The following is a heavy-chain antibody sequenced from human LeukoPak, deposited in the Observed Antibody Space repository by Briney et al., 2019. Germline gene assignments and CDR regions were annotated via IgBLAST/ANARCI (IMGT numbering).Heavy chain of an antibody. CDR1: GGSINYYY. CDR2: IYYSGGT. CDR3: ARVWEQQLAIDY. D-gene: IGHD6-13*01. J-gene: IGHJ4*02. V-gene: IGHV4-59*12. Sequence: SETLSLTCTVSGGSINYYYWMWIRQPPGKGLEWIGYIYYSGGTHYNPSLKSRVTMLVDTSKNQFSLKLSSVTAADTAEYYCARVWEQQLAIDYWGQGTLVTVSS.